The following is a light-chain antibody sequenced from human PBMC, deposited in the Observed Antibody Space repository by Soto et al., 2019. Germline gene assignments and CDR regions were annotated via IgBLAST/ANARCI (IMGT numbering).Light chain of an antibody. CDR2: DVN. Sequence: QSVLTQPASVSGSPGQSITISCAGTSSDVGGYNYVSWYQQHPGKVPRLIISDVNKRLSGVSDRFSGSKSGNTASLTISGLQAEDEADYYCASFTRSVTVVFGGGTQLTVL. J-gene: IGLJ2*01. CDR3: ASFTRSVTVV. V-gene: IGLV2-14*03. CDR1: SSDVGGYNY.